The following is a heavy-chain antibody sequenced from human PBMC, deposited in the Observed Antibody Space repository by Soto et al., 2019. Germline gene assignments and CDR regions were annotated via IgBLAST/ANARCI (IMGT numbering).Heavy chain of an antibody. D-gene: IGHD4-17*01. CDR2: IYHTGST. V-gene: IGHV4-30-4*01. J-gene: IGHJ3*02. CDR1: GGSMSRGDYY. CDR3: ARDPFYDYGDLSHVFDI. Sequence: SETLSLTCTVSGGSMSRGDYYWSWIRQPPGKGLEWIGFIYHTGSTYYSPSLKNRVAISVDTSKNQFSLKLSSVTAADTAVYFCARDPFYDYGDLSHVFDICVQGTMLT.